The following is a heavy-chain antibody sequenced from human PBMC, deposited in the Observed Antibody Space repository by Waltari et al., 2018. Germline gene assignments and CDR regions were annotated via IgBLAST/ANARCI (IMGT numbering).Heavy chain of an antibody. CDR1: GGSISSYY. V-gene: IGHV4-59*01. D-gene: IGHD6-19*01. CDR3: ARGAQYSSGWYFFDY. J-gene: IGHJ4*02. Sequence: QVQLQESGPGLVKPSETLSLTCTVSGGSISSYYWSWIRQPPGKGLEWIGYIYYSGSTTYNPSLKSRVTISVDTSKNQFSLKLSSVTAADTAVYYCARGAQYSSGWYFFDYWGQGTLVTVSS. CDR2: IYYSGST.